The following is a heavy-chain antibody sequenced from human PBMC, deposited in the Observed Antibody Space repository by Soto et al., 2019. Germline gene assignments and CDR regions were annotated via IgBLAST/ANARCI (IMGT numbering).Heavy chain of an antibody. CDR3: ATITVVRGVTYDAFDF. D-gene: IGHD3-10*01. Sequence: GGSLRLSCAATGFPFSPYALDRVRQAPGKGLEWVAVISYDGTNNYYADCVKGRFTISRDNSKSTLFLQMNRLRSEDTAVYYCATITVVRGVTYDAFDFWGQGTRVTVSS. J-gene: IGHJ3*01. V-gene: IGHV3-30-3*01. CDR2: ISYDGTNN. CDR1: GFPFSPYA.